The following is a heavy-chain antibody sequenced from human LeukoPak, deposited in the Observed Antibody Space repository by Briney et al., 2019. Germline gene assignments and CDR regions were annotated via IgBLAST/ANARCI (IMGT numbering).Heavy chain of an antibody. CDR2: ISGDGRRT. D-gene: IGHD3-10*01. CDR3: ASLLTPYHGSGGGGMDV. Sequence: GGSLRLSCAASGFTFSTHWMYWVRQAPGEELVWVSRISGDGRRTSYADSVKGRFTISRDNAEDTLFLQMTSLRVEDTALYFCASLLTPYHGSGGGGMDVWGQGTTVTVSS. V-gene: IGHV3-74*01. J-gene: IGHJ6*02. CDR1: GFTFSTHW.